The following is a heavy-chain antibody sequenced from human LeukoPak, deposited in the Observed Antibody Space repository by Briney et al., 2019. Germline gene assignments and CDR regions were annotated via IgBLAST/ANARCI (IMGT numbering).Heavy chain of an antibody. CDR2: INPNSGGT. CDR1: GYTFTGYY. D-gene: IGHD3-10*01. Sequence: ASVKVSCKASGYTFTGYYMHWVRQAPGQGLEWMGWINPNSGGTNYAQKFQGRVTMTRDTSISTAYMEPSRLRSDDTAVYYCARWDYYGSGSYFHWGQGTLVTVSS. J-gene: IGHJ4*02. V-gene: IGHV1-2*02. CDR3: ARWDYYGSGSYFH.